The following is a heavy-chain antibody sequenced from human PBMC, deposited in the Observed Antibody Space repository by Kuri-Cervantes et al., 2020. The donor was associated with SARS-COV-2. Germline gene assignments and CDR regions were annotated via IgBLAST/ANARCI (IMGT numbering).Heavy chain of an antibody. Sequence: SETLSLTCAVYGGSFSGYYWSWIRQPPGKGLEWIGEINHSGTTYHNPSLKSRVTMSIDTSKNQFSLRLTSVIAADTAVYYCAKVLGGSTSLRFDDWGQGTLVTVSS. CDR1: GGSFSGYY. J-gene: IGHJ4*02. D-gene: IGHD3-16*02. CDR2: INHSGTT. CDR3: AKVLGGSTSLRFDD. V-gene: IGHV4-34*01.